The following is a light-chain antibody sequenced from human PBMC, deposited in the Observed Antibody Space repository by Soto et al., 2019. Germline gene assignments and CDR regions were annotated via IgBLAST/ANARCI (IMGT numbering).Light chain of an antibody. J-gene: IGKJ5*01. CDR1: QSVLYSSNDKNY. V-gene: IGKV4-1*01. CDR2: WAS. Sequence: DIVMPQSPESLAVSLGERATINCKSSQSVLYSSNDKNYLNWYQQTPGQPPKLLIYWASIRESGVPDRFSGSGSGTDFTLTISSVQAEDVEVYYCQQYYASPITFGQGTRLEIK. CDR3: QQYYASPIT.